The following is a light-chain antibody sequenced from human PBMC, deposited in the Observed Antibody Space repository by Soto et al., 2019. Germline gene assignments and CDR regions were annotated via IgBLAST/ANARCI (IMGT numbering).Light chain of an antibody. CDR1: SSNIGSNY. J-gene: IGLJ1*01. V-gene: IGLV1-47*01. CDR2: RNN. CDR3: AAWDDSPV. Sequence: QAVVTQPPSASGTPGQRVTISCSGSSSNIGSNYVYWYQQLPGTAPKLLIYRNNQRPSGVPDRFSGSKSGTSASLAISGLRSEDEADYYCAAWDDSPVFGTGTKVTVL.